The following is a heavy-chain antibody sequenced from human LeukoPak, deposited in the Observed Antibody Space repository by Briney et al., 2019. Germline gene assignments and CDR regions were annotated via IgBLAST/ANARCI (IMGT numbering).Heavy chain of an antibody. CDR1: GYTFTGYY. CDR2: INPNSGAT. J-gene: IGHJ4*02. Sequence: ASVKDSCKASGYTFTGYYLHWVRQAPGQGLEWMGWINPNSGATNNAQSFQGRVTVSRDTSISTAYMELSKVTSDDTGVYYCARSRITTIPNFDYWGQGALVTVSS. D-gene: IGHD3-22*01. V-gene: IGHV1-2*02. CDR3: ARSRITTIPNFDY.